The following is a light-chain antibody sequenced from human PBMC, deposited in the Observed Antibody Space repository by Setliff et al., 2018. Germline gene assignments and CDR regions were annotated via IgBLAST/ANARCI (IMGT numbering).Light chain of an antibody. CDR3: QSYDNTLGVSI. CDR2: HNN. J-gene: IGLJ2*01. Sequence: QSVLTQPPSVSGAPGQRVSISCSGGRSNIGAGHDVHWYYHLAGIAPKLLIYHNNNRASGIPDRFSGSKSGTSASLAIAELQAEDEADYYCQSYDNTLGVSIFGGGTKVTVL. CDR1: RSNIGAGHD. V-gene: IGLV1-40*01.